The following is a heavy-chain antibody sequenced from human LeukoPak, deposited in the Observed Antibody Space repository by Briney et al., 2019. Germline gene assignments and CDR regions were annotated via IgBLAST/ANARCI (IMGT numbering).Heavy chain of an antibody. J-gene: IGHJ4*02. D-gene: IGHD3-22*01. CDR2: ISSSSSTI. Sequence: GGSLRLSCAPSGFTFSSYSMNWVRQAPGKGLEWDSYISSSSSTIYYADSVMGRFTISRDNAKNSLYLQMNSLRAEDTAVYYCARGLTSTGYHIRITMTYWGQGTLVTVSS. CDR3: ARGLTSTGYHIRITMTY. V-gene: IGHV3-48*01. CDR1: GFTFSSYS.